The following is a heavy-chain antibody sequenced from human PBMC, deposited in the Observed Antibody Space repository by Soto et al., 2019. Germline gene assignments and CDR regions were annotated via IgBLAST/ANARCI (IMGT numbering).Heavy chain of an antibody. CDR1: GFTFNSYS. Sequence: PGGSLRLSCAASGFTFNSYSVNWVRQAPGKGLEWVASISSGSVYTDFADSVKGRFTISRDDVTNSVSLQMDSLRVEDTGIYYCARYDAFKAFDLWGQGTLVTVYS. D-gene: IGHD3-9*01. CDR2: ISSGSVYT. J-gene: IGHJ4*03. CDR3: ARYDAFKAFDL. V-gene: IGHV3-21*01.